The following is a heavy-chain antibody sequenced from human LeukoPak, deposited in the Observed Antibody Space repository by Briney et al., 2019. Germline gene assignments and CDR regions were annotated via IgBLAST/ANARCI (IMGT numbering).Heavy chain of an antibody. V-gene: IGHV3-23*01. D-gene: IGHD3-10*01. Sequence: GGSLRLSCEAPGFTFNTHAMSWVRQAPGKGLEWVASITSSDRTPYYTDSVKGRFTISRDNSKNTLYLQMNSLRGEDTAVYYCAKDRPNFYETSGSYYKIKGDFWGQGSLVTVSS. CDR1: GFTFNTHA. CDR3: AKDRPNFYETSGSYYKIKGDF. CDR2: ITSSDRTP. J-gene: IGHJ4*02.